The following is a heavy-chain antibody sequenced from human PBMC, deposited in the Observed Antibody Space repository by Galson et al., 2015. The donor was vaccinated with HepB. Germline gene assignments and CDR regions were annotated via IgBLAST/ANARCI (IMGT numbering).Heavy chain of an antibody. D-gene: IGHD6-19*01. V-gene: IGHV6-1*01. CDR1: GDSVSSNSAA. J-gene: IGHJ4*02. CDR3: ARATGGQWLAHFDY. CDR2: TYYRSKWYN. Sequence: CAISGDSVSSNSAAWNWIRQSPSRGLEWLGRTYYRSKWYNDYAVSVKSRITINPDTSKNQFSLQLNSVTPEDTAVYYCARATGGQWLAHFDYWGQGTLVTVSS.